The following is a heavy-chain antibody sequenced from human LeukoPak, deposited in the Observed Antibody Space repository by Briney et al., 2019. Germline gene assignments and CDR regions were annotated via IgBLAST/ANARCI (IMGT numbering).Heavy chain of an antibody. CDR1: GFTFSTYA. CDR2: IWYYGSEQ. CDR3: EREGYSRWGELSP. V-gene: IGHV3-33*01. Sequence: GGSLRPSCAASGFTFSTYAIHWGRQAPGPGLEGVAVIWYYGSEQYYAVSVKGRFIISRDNSESTPDLQMNSLRAKDTAVYYCEREGYSRWGELSPWGQGTLVTVSA. D-gene: IGHD3-16*02. J-gene: IGHJ1*01.